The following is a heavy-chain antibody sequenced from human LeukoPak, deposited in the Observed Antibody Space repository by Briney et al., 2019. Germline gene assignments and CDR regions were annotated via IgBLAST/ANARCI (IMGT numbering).Heavy chain of an antibody. J-gene: IGHJ4*02. CDR2: IGTAGDT. V-gene: IGHV3-13*01. CDR1: GFTFSSYG. Sequence: GGSLRLSCAASGFTFSSYGMHWVRQAPGKGLEWVSVIGTAGDTYYQASVRGRFTISRESAKNSLYLQMNSLRDGDTAVYYCARGYSYRFEYWGQGTPVIVSS. D-gene: IGHD5-24*01. CDR3: ARGYSYRFEY.